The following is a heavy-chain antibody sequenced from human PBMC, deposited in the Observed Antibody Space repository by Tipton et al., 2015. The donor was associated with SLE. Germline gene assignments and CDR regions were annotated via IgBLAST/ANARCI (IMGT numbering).Heavy chain of an antibody. Sequence: TLSLTCTVSGGSISSGSYYWSWIRQPAGKGLEWIGRIYTSGSTNYNPSLKSRVTISVDTSKNQFSLKLSSVTAADTAVYYCARDALKGMDVWGQGTTVTVSS. V-gene: IGHV4-61*02. CDR3: ARDALKGMDV. CDR1: GGSISSGSYY. CDR2: IYTSGST. J-gene: IGHJ6*02.